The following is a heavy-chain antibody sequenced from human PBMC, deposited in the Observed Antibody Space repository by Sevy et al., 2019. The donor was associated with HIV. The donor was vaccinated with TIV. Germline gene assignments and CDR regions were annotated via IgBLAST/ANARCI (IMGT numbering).Heavy chain of an antibody. Sequence: ASVKVSCKASGGTFSSYAISWVRQAPGQGLEWMGGIIPIFGTANYAQKFQGRVTITADESTSTAYMELSSLKSEDTAVYYCARDTRLFALVVVAAIVSGPRSPDAFDIWGQGTMVTVSS. V-gene: IGHV1-69*13. CDR3: ARDTRLFALVVVAAIVSGPRSPDAFDI. D-gene: IGHD2-15*01. J-gene: IGHJ3*02. CDR1: GGTFSSYA. CDR2: IIPIFGTA.